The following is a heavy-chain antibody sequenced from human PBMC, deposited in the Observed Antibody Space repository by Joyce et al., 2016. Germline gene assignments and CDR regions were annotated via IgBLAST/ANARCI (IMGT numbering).Heavy chain of an antibody. Sequence: QVQLVESGGGVVQPGRSLRRSCAASGLTLSNYCVHWVRQAPGKGLEWVAVISYDGIYKDYADSVKGRFTISRDNSKNTVFLEMNGLRAEDTAVYYCAKILTATYSSGWFLDYWGQGTLVTVSS. CDR3: AKILTATYSSGWFLDY. D-gene: IGHD6-25*01. CDR1: GLTLSNYC. V-gene: IGHV3-30*18. J-gene: IGHJ4*02. CDR2: ISYDGIYK.